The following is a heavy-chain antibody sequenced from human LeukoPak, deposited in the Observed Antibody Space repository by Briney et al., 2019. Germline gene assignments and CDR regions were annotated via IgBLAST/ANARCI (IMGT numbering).Heavy chain of an antibody. D-gene: IGHD3-22*01. J-gene: IGHJ4*02. Sequence: ASVKVSCKVSGYTLTELSMHWVRQAPGKGLEWMGGFDPEDGETIYAQKFQGRVTMTEDTSTDTAYMELSSLGSEDTAVYYCARGYYYDSSGYYYYETYFDYWGQGTLVTVSS. CDR2: FDPEDGET. V-gene: IGHV1-24*01. CDR3: ARGYYYDSSGYYYYETYFDY. CDR1: GYTLTELS.